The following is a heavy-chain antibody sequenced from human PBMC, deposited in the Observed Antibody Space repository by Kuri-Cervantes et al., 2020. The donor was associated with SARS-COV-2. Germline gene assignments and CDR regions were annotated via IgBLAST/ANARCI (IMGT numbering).Heavy chain of an antibody. CDR3: ARAPLSHSNAQPFWFDY. CDR1: GFTFSSYG. Sequence: GESLKISCAASGFTFSSYGMHWVRQAPGKGLEWVAFIRYDGSNKYYADSVKGRFTVSRDNAKNSLYLQMNSLRAEDTAVYYCARAPLSHSNAQPFWFDYWGQGTLVTVSS. V-gene: IGHV3-30*02. J-gene: IGHJ4*02. D-gene: IGHD4-11*01. CDR2: IRYDGSNK.